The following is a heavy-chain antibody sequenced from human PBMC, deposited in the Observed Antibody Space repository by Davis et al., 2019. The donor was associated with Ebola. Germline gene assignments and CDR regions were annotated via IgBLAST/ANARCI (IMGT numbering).Heavy chain of an antibody. J-gene: IGHJ4*02. CDR2: IYYSGST. D-gene: IGHD1-14*01. CDR1: GGSISSYY. V-gene: IGHV4-59*01. CDR3: ARGTGPVDY. Sequence: MPSETLSLTCTVSGGSISSYYWSWIRQPPGKGLEWIGYIYYSGSTNYNPSLKSRVTISVDTSKNQFSLKLSSVTAADTAVYYCARGTGPVDYWGQGTLVTVSS.